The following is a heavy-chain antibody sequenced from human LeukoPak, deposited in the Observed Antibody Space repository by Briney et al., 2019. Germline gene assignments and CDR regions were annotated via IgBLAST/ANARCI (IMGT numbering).Heavy chain of an antibody. J-gene: IGHJ4*02. CDR3: ARASYGDYLYYFDY. D-gene: IGHD4-17*01. V-gene: IGHV1-18*01. CDR2: ISAYNGNT. CDR1: GYTFTNYG. Sequence: GASVKVSCKASGYTFTNYGISWVRQAPGQGLEWMGWISAYNGNTNYAQKFQGRVTMTTDTSTTTAYMELRSLRSDDTAVYYCARASYGDYLYYFDYWGQGTLVTVSS.